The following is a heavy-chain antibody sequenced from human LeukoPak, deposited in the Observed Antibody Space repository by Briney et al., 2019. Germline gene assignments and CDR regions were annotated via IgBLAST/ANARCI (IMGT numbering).Heavy chain of an antibody. Sequence: GGSLRLSCAASGFTFSSYAMSWVRQAPGKGLEWVSAISGSGGSTYYADSVKGRFTISRDNSKNTLYLQMNSLRAEDTAVYYCAKVGGALYSSSWYLFDYWGQGTLVTVSS. CDR1: GFTFSSYA. CDR3: AKVGGALYSSSWYLFDY. CDR2: ISGSGGST. J-gene: IGHJ4*02. V-gene: IGHV3-23*01. D-gene: IGHD6-13*01.